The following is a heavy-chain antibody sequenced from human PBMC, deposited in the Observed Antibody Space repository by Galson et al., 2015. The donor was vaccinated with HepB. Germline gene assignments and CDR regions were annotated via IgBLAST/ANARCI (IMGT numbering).Heavy chain of an antibody. CDR1: GFHFSSYW. V-gene: IGHV3-7*01. CDR3: PFTTVVAGTPHFDY. D-gene: IGHD4-23*01. Sequence: SLRLSCAVSGFHFSSYWMSWVRQAPGKGLEWVANIKPDGIDKYYVDPMRGRFTISRDNAKNSLYLQMNSLRAEDTAVYYCPFTTVVAGTPHFDYWGQGTLVTVSS. CDR2: IKPDGIDK. J-gene: IGHJ4*02.